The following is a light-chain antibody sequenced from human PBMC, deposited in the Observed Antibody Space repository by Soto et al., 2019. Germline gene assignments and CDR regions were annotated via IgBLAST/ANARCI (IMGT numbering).Light chain of an antibody. CDR1: SSNIGSNY. CDR3: AAWDDSLSVHYV. Sequence: QSVLTQPPSASGTPGQRVTISCSGSSSNIGSNYVYWYQQLPGTAPKLLIYRNNQRPPGVPDRFSGSKSGTSASLATSGLRSEDEADYYCAAWDDSLSVHYVFGTGTKVTVL. CDR2: RNN. J-gene: IGLJ1*01. V-gene: IGLV1-47*01.